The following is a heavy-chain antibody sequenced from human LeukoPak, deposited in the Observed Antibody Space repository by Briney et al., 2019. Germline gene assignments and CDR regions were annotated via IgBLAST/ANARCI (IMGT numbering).Heavy chain of an antibody. V-gene: IGHV3-30-3*01. D-gene: IGHD2-15*01. CDR2: LLYDGITK. CDR3: ARDPCGNCFLPTPDY. Sequence: PGGSLRLSCAASGCTFSTYAIHWGRQTPGKGREWVAILLYDGITKYYADSVKGGFTFSGDNSQNTLYLQMNSLRPEDTAVYYCARDPCGNCFLPTPDYWGQGTLVTVSS. J-gene: IGHJ4*02. CDR1: GCTFSTYA.